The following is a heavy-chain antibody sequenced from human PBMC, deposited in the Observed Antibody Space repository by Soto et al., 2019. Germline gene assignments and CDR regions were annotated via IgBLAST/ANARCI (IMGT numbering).Heavy chain of an antibody. CDR3: ARSSGHYRPFDS. Sequence: EVQLVESGGGLVQPGGSLRLSCAASGFTFSSSEMNWVRQAPGKGLEWVSHITSGSNTIYYADSVKGRFTISRDNAESSLYLQMNSLRAEDTAVYYCARSSGHYRPFDSWGQGTLVVVSS. CDR2: ITSGSNTI. CDR1: GFTFSSSE. V-gene: IGHV3-48*03. J-gene: IGHJ4*02. D-gene: IGHD3-22*01.